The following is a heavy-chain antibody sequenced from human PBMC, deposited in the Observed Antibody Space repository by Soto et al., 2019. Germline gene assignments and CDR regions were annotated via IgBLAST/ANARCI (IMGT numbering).Heavy chain of an antibody. V-gene: IGHV5-51*01. CDR1: GYSFTSHW. Sequence: PGESLKISCKGSGYSFTSHWIGRVRQMPGKGLEWMGIIYPGDSDTRYSPSFQGQVTISADKSISTAYLQWSSLKASDTAMYYCARVIGTVTTYYYYMDVWGKGTTVTVSS. CDR2: IYPGDSDT. CDR3: ARVIGTVTTYYYYMDV. D-gene: IGHD4-17*01. J-gene: IGHJ6*03.